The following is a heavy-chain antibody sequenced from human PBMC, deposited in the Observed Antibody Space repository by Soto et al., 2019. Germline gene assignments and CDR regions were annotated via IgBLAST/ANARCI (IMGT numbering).Heavy chain of an antibody. J-gene: IGHJ6*02. CDR2: IKQDGSEK. Sequence: GGSLRLSCAASGFTFSSYWMSWVRQAPGKGLEWVANIKQDGSEKYYVDSVKGRFTISRDNAKNSLYLQMNSLRAEDTAVYYCARVKVATVLSYYYYYGMDVWGQGTTVTVSS. CDR1: GFTFSSYW. V-gene: IGHV3-7*01. CDR3: ARVKVATVLSYYYYYGMDV. D-gene: IGHD5-12*01.